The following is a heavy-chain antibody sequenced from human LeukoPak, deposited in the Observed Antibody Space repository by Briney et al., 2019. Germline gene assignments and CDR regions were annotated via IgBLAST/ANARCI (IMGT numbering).Heavy chain of an antibody. V-gene: IGHV4-39*01. CDR3: ARQAGTMVRHFDY. CDR2: NYYSGST. CDR1: GGSISSSSYY. Sequence: SETLSLTCTVSGGSISSSSYYWGWIRQPPGKGLEWIGSNYYSGSTYYNPSLKSRVTISVDTSKNQLSLKLSSVTAADTAVYYCARQAGTMVRHFDYWGQGTLVTVSS. J-gene: IGHJ4*02. D-gene: IGHD3-10*01.